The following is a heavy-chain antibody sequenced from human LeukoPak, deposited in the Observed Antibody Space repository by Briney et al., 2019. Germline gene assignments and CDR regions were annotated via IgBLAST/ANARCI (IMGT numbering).Heavy chain of an antibody. J-gene: IGHJ4*02. CDR1: GFTFSTYA. CDR3: ASHPYLWFGEYHFDS. V-gene: IGHV3-23*01. CDR2: ISGSGGST. Sequence: GGSLRLSCAASGFTFSTYAMSWVRQAPGKGLEWVSTISGSGGSTYYADSVKGRLTISRDNSKNTLYLQMNSLRAEDTAVYYCASHPYLWFGEYHFDSWGQGTLVTVSS. D-gene: IGHD3-10*01.